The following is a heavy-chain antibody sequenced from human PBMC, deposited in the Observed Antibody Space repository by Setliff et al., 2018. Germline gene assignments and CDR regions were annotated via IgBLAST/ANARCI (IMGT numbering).Heavy chain of an antibody. CDR2: INQSGNT. CDR3: RFWSSYYKNDY. CDR1: GGSFSDYY. V-gene: IGHV4-34*01. D-gene: IGHD3-3*01. Sequence: LSLTCTVYGGSFSDYYWGWIRRSPGKRPEWIAEINQSGNTNYNPSLNSRVSVSVDTPTNQFSLKVFSVTAADTAVYYCRFWSSYYKNDYWAQGTLVTV. J-gene: IGHJ4*02.